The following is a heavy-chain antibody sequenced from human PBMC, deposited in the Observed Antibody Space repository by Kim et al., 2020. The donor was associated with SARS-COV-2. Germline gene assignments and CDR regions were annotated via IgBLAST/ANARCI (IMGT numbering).Heavy chain of an antibody. J-gene: IGHJ4*02. D-gene: IGHD3-3*01. Sequence: SETLSLTCTVSGGSISSSSYYWGWIRQPPGKGLEWIGSIYYSGSTYYNPSLKSRVTISVDTSNNQFSLKLSSVTAADTPVYYCARYGFDFWRVGYWGQGTLVTVSS. CDR3: ARYGFDFWRVGY. V-gene: IGHV4-39*01. CDR2: IYYSGST. CDR1: GGSISSSSYY.